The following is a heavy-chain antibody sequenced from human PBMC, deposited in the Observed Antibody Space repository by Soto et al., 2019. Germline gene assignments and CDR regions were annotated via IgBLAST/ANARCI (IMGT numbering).Heavy chain of an antibody. Sequence: PGGSLRLSCAASGFICSSYDMSWVRQAPGKGLEWVSTIHVDGRTFYVDSVKGRFTISRDSSQNTVYLQMNSLTAGDTALYYCAKATATGGGAFDFCGQGTMVTVSS. V-gene: IGHV3-23*01. J-gene: IGHJ3*01. CDR3: AKATATGGGAFDF. D-gene: IGHD2-8*02. CDR1: GFICSSYD. CDR2: IHVDGRT.